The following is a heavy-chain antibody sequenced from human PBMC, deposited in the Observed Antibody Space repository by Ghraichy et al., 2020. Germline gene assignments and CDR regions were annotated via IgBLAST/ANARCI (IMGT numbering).Heavy chain of an antibody. CDR2: IYTSGST. J-gene: IGHJ3*02. Sequence: SQTLSLTCTVSGGSISSYYWSWIRQPPGKGLEWIGYIYTSGSTNYNPSLKSRVTISVDTSKNQFTLKLSSVTAADTAVYYCARSPRYCSGGSCYGSDAFDIWGQGTMVTVYS. CDR1: GGSISSYY. CDR3: ARSPRYCSGGSCYGSDAFDI. V-gene: IGHV4-4*09. D-gene: IGHD2-15*01.